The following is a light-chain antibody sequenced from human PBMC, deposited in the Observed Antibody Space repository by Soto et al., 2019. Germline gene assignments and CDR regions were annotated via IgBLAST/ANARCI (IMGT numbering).Light chain of an antibody. CDR1: SSDVGSYDF. CDR2: DAS. Sequence: QSALTQPASVSGSPGQSITISCTGTSSDVGSYDFVSWYQQHPGKAPKLMIFDASKRPSGVSNRFSGSKSGNTASLTISGLQAEDEADYYCCSYAGSSTYVFGTATKLTVL. CDR3: CSYAGSSTYV. J-gene: IGLJ1*01. V-gene: IGLV2-23*01.